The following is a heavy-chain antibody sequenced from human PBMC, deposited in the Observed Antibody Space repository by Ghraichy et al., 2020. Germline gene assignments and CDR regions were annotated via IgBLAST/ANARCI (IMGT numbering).Heavy chain of an antibody. V-gene: IGHV3-7*01. CDR1: GLPLSAFW. J-gene: IGHJ6*02. D-gene: IGHD6-13*01. CDR2: IKQDGSEE. Sequence: GGSLRLSCAASGLPLSAFWMSWVRRAPGKGLEWVASIKQDGSEEHYVDSVKGRFTISRDKAKNSLSLQMNSLRAEDTAVYYWAKNIVAAGKYYYYYYGIDVWCQWTTVTFSS. CDR3: AKNIVAAGKYYYYYYGIDV.